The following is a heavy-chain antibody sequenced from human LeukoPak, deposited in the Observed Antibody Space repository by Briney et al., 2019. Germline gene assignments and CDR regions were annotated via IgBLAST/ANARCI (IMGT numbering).Heavy chain of an antibody. J-gene: IGHJ4*02. CDR1: GYTFTGYY. CDR2: IIPILGIA. Sequence: GASVKVSCKASGYTFTGYYMHWVRQAPGQGLEWMGRIIPILGIANYAQKFQGRVTITADKSTSTAYMELSSLRSEDTAVYYCARVWDIVATDNPKFRRYEYWGQGTLVTVSS. D-gene: IGHD5-12*01. V-gene: IGHV1-69*04. CDR3: ARVWDIVATDNPKFRRYEY.